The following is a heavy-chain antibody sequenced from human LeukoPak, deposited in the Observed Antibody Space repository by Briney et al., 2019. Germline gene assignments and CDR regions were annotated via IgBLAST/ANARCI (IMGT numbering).Heavy chain of an antibody. J-gene: IGHJ4*02. D-gene: IGHD6-13*01. CDR1: GFTFSSYG. CDR3: AKGRSSSWYGRLWY. V-gene: IGHV3-23*01. Sequence: PGGSLRLSCAASGFTFSSYGMSWVRQAPGKGLEWVAAISGNGGSTYYADSVKGRFTISRDNSKNTLYLQMNRLRAEDTAVYYCAKGRSSSWYGRLWYWGRGTLVTVSS. CDR2: ISGNGGST.